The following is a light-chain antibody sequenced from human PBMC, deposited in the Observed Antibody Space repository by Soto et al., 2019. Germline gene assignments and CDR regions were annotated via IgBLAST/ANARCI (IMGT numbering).Light chain of an antibody. CDR2: DVT. J-gene: IGLJ3*02. CDR3: SSYTRTNTLV. V-gene: IGLV2-14*01. Sequence: QSALIQPVSVSGSPGQSITISCTGSSSDVGGYNFVSWYQQHPGKAPKLMIYDVTNRPSGVSNRFSASKSGDTASLTISGLQSEDKADYYCSSYTRTNTLVFGGGTKLTVL. CDR1: SSDVGGYNF.